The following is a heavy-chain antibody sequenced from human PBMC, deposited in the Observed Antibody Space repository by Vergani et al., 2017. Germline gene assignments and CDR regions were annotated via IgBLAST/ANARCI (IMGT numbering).Heavy chain of an antibody. Sequence: QVQLQESGPGLVKPSETLSLTCTVPGGSISSYYWSWIRQPPGKGLEWIGYIYYSGSTNYNPSRKSRVTISVAPSKTRFSLKLSSVTGADTAVYYCARGDWKVAATLFDYWGQGTLVTVSS. CDR1: GGSISSYY. D-gene: IGHD2-15*01. CDR2: IYYSGST. V-gene: IGHV4-59*01. CDR3: ARGDWKVAATLFDY. J-gene: IGHJ4*02.